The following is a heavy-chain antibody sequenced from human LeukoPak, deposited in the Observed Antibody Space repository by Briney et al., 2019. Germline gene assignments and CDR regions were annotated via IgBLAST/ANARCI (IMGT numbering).Heavy chain of an antibody. CDR2: VRGGGGST. CDR3: ARDLRGLHEAFDI. CDR1: AFSGRSNG. V-gene: IGHV3-23*01. J-gene: IGHJ3*02. Sequence: GGTLTLSSAVSAFSGRSNGMSWVRQAPGPGLEGVSAVRGGGGSTYYVDSVKGRLTISRDNSKNTLYLKMNSMRAEDTAVYYCARDLRGLHEAFDIWGQGTMVTVSS. D-gene: IGHD2-15*01.